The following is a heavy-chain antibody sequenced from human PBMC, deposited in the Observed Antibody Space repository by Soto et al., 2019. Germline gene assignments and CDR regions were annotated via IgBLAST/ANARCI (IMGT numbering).Heavy chain of an antibody. V-gene: IGHV4-59*08. CDR1: GGSISSYY. CDR3: ARHGSSNQYYYMDV. J-gene: IGHJ6*03. Sequence: PSETLSLTCTVSGGSISSYYWSWIRQPPGKGLEWIGYIYYSGSTNYNPSLKSRVTISVDTSKNQFSLKLSSVTAADTAVYYCARHGSSNQYYYMDVWGKGTTVTVSS. D-gene: IGHD1-26*01. CDR2: IYYSGST.